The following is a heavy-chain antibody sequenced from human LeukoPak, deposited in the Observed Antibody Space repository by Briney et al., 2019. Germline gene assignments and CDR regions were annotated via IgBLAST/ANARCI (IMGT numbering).Heavy chain of an antibody. CDR3: AKDSRPRFDTSGWYSFDY. Sequence: GGSLRLSCAASGFTFDDYAMHWVRQAPGKGLERVAGTSWNSGTIAYGDSVKGRFTISRDNAKDSLWLQMNSLRAEDMALYYCAKDSRPRFDTSGWYSFDYWGQGTLVTVSS. J-gene: IGHJ4*02. CDR1: GFTFDDYA. V-gene: IGHV3-9*03. D-gene: IGHD6-19*01. CDR2: TSWNSGTI.